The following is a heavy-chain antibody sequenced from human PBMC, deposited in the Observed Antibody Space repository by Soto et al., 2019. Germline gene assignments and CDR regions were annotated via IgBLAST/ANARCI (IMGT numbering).Heavy chain of an antibody. V-gene: IGHV5-10-1*01. CDR2: IDPSDSYT. CDR3: ARHSYCSSTSYYIPNLINYYYYGMDV. Sequence: GESLKIFCKGSGYSFTSYWISWVRQMPGKGLEWMGRIDPSDSYTNYSPSFQGHVTFLPDKSIGTAYLQWGSLKAWENARYYFARHSYCSSTSYYIPNLINYYYYGMDVWGQGTTVTVSS. D-gene: IGHD2-2*02. CDR1: GYSFTSYW. J-gene: IGHJ6*02.